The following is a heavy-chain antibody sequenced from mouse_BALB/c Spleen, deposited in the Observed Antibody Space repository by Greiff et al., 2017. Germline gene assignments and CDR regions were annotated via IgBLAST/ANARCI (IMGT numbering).Heavy chain of an antibody. Sequence: EVKLMESGGGLVQPGGSRKLSCAASGFTFSSFGMHWVRQAPEKGLEWVAYISSGSSTIYYADTVKGRFTISRDNPKNTLFLQMTSLRSEDTAMYYCARGGSSGYGLFDYWGQGTTLTVSS. V-gene: IGHV5-17*02. D-gene: IGHD3-1*01. CDR1: GFTFSSFG. CDR3: ARGGSSGYGLFDY. J-gene: IGHJ2*01. CDR2: ISSGSSTI.